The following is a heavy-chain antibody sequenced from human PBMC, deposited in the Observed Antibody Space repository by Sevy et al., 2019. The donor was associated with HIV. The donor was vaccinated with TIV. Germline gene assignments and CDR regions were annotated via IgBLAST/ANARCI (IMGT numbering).Heavy chain of an antibody. J-gene: IGHJ6*02. CDR3: ATDYYDILTGHADYYYGMDV. CDR1: GYTLTELS. CDR2: FDPEDGET. Sequence: ASVKVSCKVSGYTLTELSMHWVRQAPGKGLEWMGGFDPEDGETIYAQKFQGRVTMTEDTSTDTAYMELSSLRSEDTAVYYCATDYYDILTGHADYYYGMDVWGQGTTVTVSS. V-gene: IGHV1-24*01. D-gene: IGHD3-9*01.